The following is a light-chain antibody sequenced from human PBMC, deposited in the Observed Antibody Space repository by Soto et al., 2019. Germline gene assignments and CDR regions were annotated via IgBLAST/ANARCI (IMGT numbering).Light chain of an antibody. CDR3: QQRSHWPRT. V-gene: IGKV3D-20*02. Sequence: EIVLTQSPVTPPLTXGQXXXXXXXXSQSVSSRYLAWSPAKPGQAPRLLIFGASSRATCIPDRFTGSGAGADFSLNISRLEPEDFGVYYCQQRSHWPRTFGQGTKVDIK. J-gene: IGKJ1*01. CDR2: GAS. CDR1: QSVSSRY.